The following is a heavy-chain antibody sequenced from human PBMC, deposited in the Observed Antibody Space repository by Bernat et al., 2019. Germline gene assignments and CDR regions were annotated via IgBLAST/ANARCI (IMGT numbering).Heavy chain of an antibody. CDR2: IYPGDSDT. CDR1: GYSFTSYW. V-gene: IGHV5-51*01. Sequence: EVQLVQSGAEVKKPGESLKISCKGSGYSFTSYWIGWVRQMPGKGLEWMGIIYPGDSDTRDSPSFQGQVTIAADKSSSTAYLQWSSLKAADTAMDYCAGGVEMATSGRDAFDIWGQGTMVTVSS. J-gene: IGHJ3*02. CDR3: AGGVEMATSGRDAFDI. D-gene: IGHD5-24*01.